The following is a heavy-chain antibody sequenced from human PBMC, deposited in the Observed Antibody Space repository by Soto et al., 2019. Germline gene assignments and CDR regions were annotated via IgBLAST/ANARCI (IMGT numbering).Heavy chain of an antibody. CDR2: INHSGYT. J-gene: IGHJ1*01. CDR3: ARKNRGVAATPGYFQH. D-gene: IGHD2-15*01. Sequence: QVQLQQWGAGLLKPSETLSLTCAVYGGSFSGYYWSWIRQPPGKGLEWIGEINHSGYTNYNPSLKSRVTISVDTSKNQFSLKLSSVTAADTAVYYCARKNRGVAATPGYFQHWGQGTLVTVSS. CDR1: GGSFSGYY. V-gene: IGHV4-34*01.